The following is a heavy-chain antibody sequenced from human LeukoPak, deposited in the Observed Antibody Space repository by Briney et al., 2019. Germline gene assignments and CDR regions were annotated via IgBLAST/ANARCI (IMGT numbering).Heavy chain of an antibody. CDR1: GFTFSSYA. CDR3: AKESSGIAAAGNWFDP. D-gene: IGHD6-13*01. V-gene: IGHV3-23*01. J-gene: IGHJ5*02. CDR2: ISGSGGST. Sequence: PGGSLRLSCAASGFTFSSYAMSWVRQAPGKGLEWVSAISGSGGSTYYADSVKGRFTISRDNSKNTLYLQMNSLRGEDTAVYYCAKESSGIAAAGNWFDPWGQGTLVTVSS.